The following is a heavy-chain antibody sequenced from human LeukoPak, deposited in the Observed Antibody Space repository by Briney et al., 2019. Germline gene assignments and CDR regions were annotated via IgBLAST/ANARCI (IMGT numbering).Heavy chain of an antibody. Sequence: GASVKVSCEASGFTFTSSAVQWVRQARGQRLEWIGWIVVGSGNTNYAQKFQERVTITRDMSTSTAYMELSSLRSEDTAVYYCARRGVSGSYSIDFDYWGQGTLVTVSS. CDR2: IVVGSGNT. J-gene: IGHJ4*02. V-gene: IGHV1-58*01. CDR3: ARRGVSGSYSIDFDY. D-gene: IGHD1-26*01. CDR1: GFTFTSSA.